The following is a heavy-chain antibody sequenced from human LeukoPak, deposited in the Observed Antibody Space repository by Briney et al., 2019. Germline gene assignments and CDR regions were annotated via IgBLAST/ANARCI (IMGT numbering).Heavy chain of an antibody. CDR3: ARDLAYYDSSGYYYYLDY. D-gene: IGHD3-22*01. Sequence: SQTLSLTCVISGDSVSSNSAAWGWIRQSPSRGLEWLGRTYYRSKWYNDYAVSVKSRITINPDTSKNQFSLQLNSVTPEDTAVYYCARDLAYYDSSGYYYYLDYWGQGTLVTDSS. CDR2: TYYRSKWYN. J-gene: IGHJ4*02. CDR1: GDSVSSNSAA. V-gene: IGHV6-1*01.